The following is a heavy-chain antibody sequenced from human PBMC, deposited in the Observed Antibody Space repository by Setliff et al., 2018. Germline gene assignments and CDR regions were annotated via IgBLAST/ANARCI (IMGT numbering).Heavy chain of an antibody. J-gene: IGHJ6*02. CDR3: ARGHYHYHSVLYGGEFYYYYMDV. CDR2: IIPIFGTR. Sequence: SVKVSCKASGGTFDNYGISWVRQTPGQGLEWMGGIIPIFGTRNYAQKFQDRVTIAADESTSSAYMELSSLRSEDTAVYYCARGHYHYHSVLYGGEFYYYYMDVWGPGTTVTV. D-gene: IGHD3-10*01. CDR1: GGTFDNYG. V-gene: IGHV1-69*13.